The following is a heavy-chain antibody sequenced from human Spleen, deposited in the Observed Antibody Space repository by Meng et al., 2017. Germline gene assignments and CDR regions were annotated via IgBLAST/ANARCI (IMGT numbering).Heavy chain of an antibody. CDR2: ISGSGGST. J-gene: IGHJ4*02. V-gene: IGHV3-23*01. CDR1: GFTFSSYA. CDR3: AKVSSPYGSGSYYLVKPKHFDY. Sequence: GESLKISCAASGFTFSSYAMSWVRQAPGKGLEWVSAISGSGGSTYYADSVKGRFTISRDNSKNTLYLQMNSLRAEDTAVYYCAKVSSPYGSGSYYLVKPKHFDYWGQGTLVTVSS. D-gene: IGHD3-10*01.